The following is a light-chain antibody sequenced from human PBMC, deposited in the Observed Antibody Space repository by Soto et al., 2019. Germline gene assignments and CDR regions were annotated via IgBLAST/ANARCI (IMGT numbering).Light chain of an antibody. V-gene: IGLV2-8*01. CDR3: GSYAVTIYV. J-gene: IGLJ1*01. Sequence: QSVLNQPPSASGSPGQSVTISCTGTSSDVGGYNYVSWYQQHPGKAPKLMIYEVSKRPSGVPDRFSGSKSGNTASLTVSGLQAEDKADYHCGSYAVTIYVFVTGSMVTVL. CDR1: SSDVGGYNY. CDR2: EVS.